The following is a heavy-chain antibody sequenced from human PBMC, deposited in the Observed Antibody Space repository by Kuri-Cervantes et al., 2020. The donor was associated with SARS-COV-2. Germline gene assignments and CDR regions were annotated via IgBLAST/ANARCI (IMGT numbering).Heavy chain of an antibody. V-gene: IGHV3-48*01. CDR2: ISQSSDAI. CDR3: ARAWGGSYLVGFDY. J-gene: IGHJ4*02. D-gene: IGHD1-26*01. CDR1: GLTFSNHN. Sequence: GESLKISCAASGLTFSNHNMNWVRQAPGKGLEWLSYISQSSDAIYYADSVKGRFTISRDNSKNTLYLQMNSLRAEDTAVYYCARAWGGSYLVGFDYWGQGTLVTVSS.